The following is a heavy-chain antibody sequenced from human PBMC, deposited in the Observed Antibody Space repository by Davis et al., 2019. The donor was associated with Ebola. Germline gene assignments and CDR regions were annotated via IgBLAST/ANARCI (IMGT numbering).Heavy chain of an antibody. J-gene: IGHJ4*02. CDR1: GGSISSNNW. V-gene: IGHV4/OR15-8*01. D-gene: IGHD3-22*01. CDR3: ASLRQTYDSSGYSQPFDY. Sequence: MPSETLSLTCGVSGGSISSNNWWSWVRQPPGKGLAWIGEIYHSGTTTYNPSLKSRVTISVDKSKNQFSLKLSSVTAADTAVYYCASLRQTYDSSGYSQPFDYWGQGSLVTVSS. CDR2: IYHSGTT.